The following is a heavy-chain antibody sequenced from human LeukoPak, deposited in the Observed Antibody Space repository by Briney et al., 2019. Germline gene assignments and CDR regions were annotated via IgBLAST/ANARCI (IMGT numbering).Heavy chain of an antibody. CDR1: GFTLKNYW. Sequence: GESLRLSCETSGFTLKNYWMSWLRRAPGKGLEWVSRSKYDGSTAMYAESVKGRCTISRDNARGTLYLQMNSLRVDDTAVYYCAKSDWFDPCGRGILVTVSS. CDR2: SKYDGSTA. J-gene: IGHJ5*02. CDR3: AKSDWFDP. V-gene: IGHV3-74*03.